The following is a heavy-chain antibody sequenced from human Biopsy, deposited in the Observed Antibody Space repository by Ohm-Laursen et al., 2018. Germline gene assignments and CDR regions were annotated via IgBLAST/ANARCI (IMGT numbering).Heavy chain of an antibody. J-gene: IGHJ4*02. Sequence: SDTLSLTCTVPGDSISSGGNYWSWIRQFPGKGLEWIAYIYHTGSTYYNPSLKSRLSIAIDTSKNQFSVSLRSVTAADTAVYYCARADMVTTIVDYWGQGTLVTVSS. CDR2: IYHTGST. D-gene: IGHD5-12*01. V-gene: IGHV4-31*03. CDR3: ARADMVTTIVDY. CDR1: GDSISSGGNY.